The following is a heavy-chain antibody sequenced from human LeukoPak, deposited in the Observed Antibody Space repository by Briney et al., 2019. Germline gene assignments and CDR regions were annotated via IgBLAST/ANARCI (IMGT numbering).Heavy chain of an antibody. CDR2: IIPILGIA. CDR1: GGTFSSYA. Sequence: SVKVSCKASGGTFSSYAISWVRQAPGQGLEWMGRIIPILGIANYAQKFQGRVTITADKSTSTAYMELSSLRSEDTAVYYCAREGYDYGDYDYYYGMDVWGQGTTVTVSS. D-gene: IGHD4-17*01. J-gene: IGHJ6*02. V-gene: IGHV1-69*04. CDR3: AREGYDYGDYDYYYGMDV.